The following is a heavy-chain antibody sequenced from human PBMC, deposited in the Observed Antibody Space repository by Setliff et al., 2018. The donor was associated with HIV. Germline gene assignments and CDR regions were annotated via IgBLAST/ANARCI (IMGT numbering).Heavy chain of an antibody. D-gene: IGHD1-1*01. V-gene: IGHV3-15*01. Sequence: GGSLRLSCAASGFNFIRYTMNWVRQAPGKGLEWIGLIRNKNDGGTTEHAAPMKGRFTISRDDSKNTLYLQVDSLDTEDSAIYYCATYNTKAAFAAWGQGTRVTVSS. CDR3: ATYNTKAAFAA. CDR1: GFNFIRYT. J-gene: IGHJ3*01. CDR2: IRNKNDGGTT.